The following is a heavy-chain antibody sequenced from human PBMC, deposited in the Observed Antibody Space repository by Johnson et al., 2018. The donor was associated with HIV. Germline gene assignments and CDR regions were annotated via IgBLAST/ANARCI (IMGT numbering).Heavy chain of an antibody. CDR2: IYSGGST. CDR1: GFTFSSYA. CDR3: ARGLQSMTVVVTRGAFDI. D-gene: IGHD2-2*01. Sequence: VQLVESGGGLVQPGGSLRLSCAASGFTFSSYAMHWVRQAPGKGLEWVSGIYSGGSTYYADSVKGRFTISRDNSKNTLYLQMNSLRVEDTAVYYCARGLQSMTVVVTRGAFDIWGQGTMVTVSS. V-gene: IGHV3-23*05. J-gene: IGHJ3*02.